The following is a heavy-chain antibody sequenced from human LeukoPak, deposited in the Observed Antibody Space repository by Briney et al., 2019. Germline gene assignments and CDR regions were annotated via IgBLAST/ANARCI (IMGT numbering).Heavy chain of an antibody. Sequence: GGSLRLSCAASGFTFSSYAMSWVRQAPGKGLEWVSAISGSGGSTYSADSVKGRFTISRDNAKNSLYLQMNSLRAEDTAVYYCAELGITMIGGVWGKGTTVTVSS. CDR2: ISGSGGST. J-gene: IGHJ6*04. V-gene: IGHV3-23*01. CDR1: GFTFSSYA. CDR3: AELGITMIGGV. D-gene: IGHD3-10*02.